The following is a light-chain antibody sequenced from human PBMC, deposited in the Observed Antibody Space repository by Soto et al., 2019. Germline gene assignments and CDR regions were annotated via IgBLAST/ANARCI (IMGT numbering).Light chain of an antibody. Sequence: QSALTQPASVSGSPGQSITISCTGTSTDVGGYKYVSWYQQHPGKAPKLIIYEVSNRPSGVSNRFSGSKSGNTASLTISGLQAEDEAYYYCSSYTTSTSFILFGGGTKLTVL. J-gene: IGLJ2*01. CDR3: SSYTTSTSFIL. CDR1: STDVGGYKY. CDR2: EVS. V-gene: IGLV2-14*01.